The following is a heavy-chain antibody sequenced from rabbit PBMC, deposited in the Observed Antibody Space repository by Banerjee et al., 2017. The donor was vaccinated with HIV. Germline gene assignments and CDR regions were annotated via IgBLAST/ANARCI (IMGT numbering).Heavy chain of an antibody. J-gene: IGHJ4*01. CDR1: GFDFNGYF. V-gene: IGHV1S7*01. Sequence: QSLEESGGDLVKPGASLKLSCKASGFDFNGYFMGWVRQAPGKGLEWIAYIDPLFHNTYYASWVNGRFTISSHNAQNTLYLQLNSLTAADTATYFCVSYDDYGDRNLWGPGTLVTVS. CDR3: VSYDDYGDRNL. D-gene: IGHD2-1*01. CDR2: IDPLFHNT.